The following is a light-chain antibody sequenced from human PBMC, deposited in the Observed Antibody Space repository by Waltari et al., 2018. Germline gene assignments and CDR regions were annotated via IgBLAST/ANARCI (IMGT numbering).Light chain of an antibody. V-gene: IGKV4-1*01. CDR2: WSS. CDR3: QHYYSPPWT. Sequence: DIVMTQSPDSLPVSLGESAAINCKSSQSVLYSSNNKNYLAWYQQKPGRPPKLLIYWSSTRDSGVPDRFSGSVSGTDFTLPISSLQAEDVAVYYCQHYYSPPWTFGQGTKVEIK. J-gene: IGKJ1*01. CDR1: QSVLYSSNNKNY.